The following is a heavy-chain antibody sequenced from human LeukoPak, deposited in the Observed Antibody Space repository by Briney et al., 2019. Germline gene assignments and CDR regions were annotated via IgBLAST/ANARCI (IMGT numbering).Heavy chain of an antibody. CDR2: IKQDGSEK. CDR1: RFTISSYW. V-gene: IGHV3-7*01. Sequence: AGGSLRLSCAASRFTISSYWMSWVRQAPGKGLEWVANIKQDGSEKYYVDFVKGRFTISRDNAKNSLYLQMNRLRAEDTAVYYCARDAPPYCSGGSCYSRYWGQGALVTVSS. D-gene: IGHD2-15*01. J-gene: IGHJ4*02. CDR3: ARDAPPYCSGGSCYSRY.